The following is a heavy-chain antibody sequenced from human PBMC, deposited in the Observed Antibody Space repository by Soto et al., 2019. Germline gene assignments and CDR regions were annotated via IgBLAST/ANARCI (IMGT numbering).Heavy chain of an antibody. CDR2: ISGSGGST. V-gene: IGHV3-23*01. CDR1: GFTFSSYA. D-gene: IGHD2-8*01. Sequence: GGSLRLSCAASGFTFSSYAMSWVRQAPGRGLEWVSAISGSGGSTYYADSVKGRFTISRDNSKNTLYLQMNSLRAEDTAVYYCAKASCTNGVCPSRDVMDVWGQGTTVTVSS. J-gene: IGHJ6*02. CDR3: AKASCTNGVCPSRDVMDV.